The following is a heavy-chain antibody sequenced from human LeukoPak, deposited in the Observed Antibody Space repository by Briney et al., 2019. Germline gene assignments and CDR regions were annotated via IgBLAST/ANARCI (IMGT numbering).Heavy chain of an antibody. CDR3: ARAQMRGGVFDY. CDR2: IYSGGST. Sequence: GXSLRLSCAASGFTVSSNYMSWVRQAPGKGLEWVSVIYSGGSTYYADSVKGRFTISRDNSKNTLYLQMNSLRAEDTAVYYCARAQMRGGVFDYWGQGTLVTVSS. V-gene: IGHV3-66*02. CDR1: GFTVSSNY. J-gene: IGHJ4*02. D-gene: IGHD3-16*01.